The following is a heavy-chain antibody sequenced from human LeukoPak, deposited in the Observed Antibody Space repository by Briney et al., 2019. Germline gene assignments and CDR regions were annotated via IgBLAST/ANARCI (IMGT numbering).Heavy chain of an antibody. Sequence: HAGGSLRLSCAASGFTFSNYDMSWVRQAPGKGLEWVANIKQDGSEKYYVDSVKGRFTISRDNAKNSLYLQMNSLRAEDMAVYYCAREAVALIGYYYYYMDVWGKGTTVTISS. J-gene: IGHJ6*03. V-gene: IGHV3-7*01. CDR2: IKQDGSEK. CDR3: AREAVALIGYYYYYMDV. CDR1: GFTFSNYD. D-gene: IGHD6-19*01.